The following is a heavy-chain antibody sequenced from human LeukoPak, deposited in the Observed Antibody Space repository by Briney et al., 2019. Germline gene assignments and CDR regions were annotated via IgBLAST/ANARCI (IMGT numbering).Heavy chain of an antibody. Sequence: SETLSLTCTVSGGSISSYYWSWIRQPPGKGLEWIGYIYCSGSTNYNPSLKSRVTISVDTSKNQFSLKLSSVTAADTAVYYCARSRLRYLYYFDYWGQGTLVTVSS. CDR3: ARSRLRYLYYFDY. CDR1: GGSISSYY. V-gene: IGHV4-59*01. J-gene: IGHJ4*02. D-gene: IGHD3-9*01. CDR2: IYCSGST.